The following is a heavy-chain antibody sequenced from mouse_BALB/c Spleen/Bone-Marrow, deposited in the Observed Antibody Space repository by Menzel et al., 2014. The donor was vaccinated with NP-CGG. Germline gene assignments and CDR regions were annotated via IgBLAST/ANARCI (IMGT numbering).Heavy chain of an antibody. CDR1: GFTFSSFG. J-gene: IGHJ1*01. CDR2: INSGSSIT. D-gene: IGHD4-1*01. Sequence: EVQVVESGGGLVQPGGSRKLSCAASGFTFSSFGMHWVRQAPEKGPEWVAYINSGSSITYYADTLKGRFTISRDNPKNTLFLQMTNLRSEDTAIYYCTRSRGNWDDFDVWGAGTTVTVSS. CDR3: TRSRGNWDDFDV. V-gene: IGHV5-17*02.